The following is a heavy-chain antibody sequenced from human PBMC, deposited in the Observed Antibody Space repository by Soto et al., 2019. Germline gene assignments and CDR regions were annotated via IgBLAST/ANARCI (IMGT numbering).Heavy chain of an antibody. V-gene: IGHV4-31*03. Sequence: PSETLSLTCTVSGGSISSGGYYWSWIRQHPGKGLERIGYIYYSGSTYYNPSLKSRVTISVDTSKNQFSLKLSSVTAADTAVYYCARDLWYCSSTSCLYNWFDPWGQGTLVTVSS. CDR2: IYYSGST. D-gene: IGHD2-2*01. CDR3: ARDLWYCSSTSCLYNWFDP. J-gene: IGHJ5*02. CDR1: GGSISSGGYY.